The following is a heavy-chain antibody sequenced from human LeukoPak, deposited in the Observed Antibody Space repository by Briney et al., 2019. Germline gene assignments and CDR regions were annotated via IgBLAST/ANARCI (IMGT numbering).Heavy chain of an antibody. CDR2: INYSGST. D-gene: IGHD1-26*01. CDR3: ARDRSTGSYDRFDP. J-gene: IGHJ5*02. CDR1: AGSISSYY. V-gene: IGHV4-59*01. Sequence: SETLSLTCTVSAGSISSYYWSWIRQPPGKGLEWIGYINYSGSTNYNPSFKNRVTISIDTSKNQFSLQLNSVTAADTAVYYCARDRSTGSYDRFDPWGQGTLVTVSS.